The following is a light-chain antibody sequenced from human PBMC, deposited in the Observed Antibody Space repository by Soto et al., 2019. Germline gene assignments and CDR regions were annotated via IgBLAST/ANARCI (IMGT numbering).Light chain of an antibody. CDR2: RNN. Sequence: QSVLTQPPSTSGTPGQRVTISCSGSSSNIGSNYVYWYQQLPGTAPKLLIDRNNQLPSGFPDRFSGSKSGTSASLAISGLRSEDEDDYYCAAWDDSLSGPVFGGGTKVTV. J-gene: IGLJ2*01. CDR1: SSNIGSNY. CDR3: AAWDDSLSGPV. V-gene: IGLV1-47*01.